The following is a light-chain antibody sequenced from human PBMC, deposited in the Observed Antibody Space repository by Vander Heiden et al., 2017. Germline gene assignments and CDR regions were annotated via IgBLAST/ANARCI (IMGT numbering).Light chain of an antibody. J-gene: IGLJ1*01. V-gene: IGLV3-25*03. CDR1: ALPKQY. CDR2: KYN. Sequence: SYELTQPPSVSVSPGQTAWITCSGDALPKQYAHWYQQKPGQAPGLVIYKYNERPSGIPERFSGSSSGKTVTFTISGVQAEDEADYYCQSEDRSGIVVLGTETKLTVL. CDR3: QSEDRSGIVV.